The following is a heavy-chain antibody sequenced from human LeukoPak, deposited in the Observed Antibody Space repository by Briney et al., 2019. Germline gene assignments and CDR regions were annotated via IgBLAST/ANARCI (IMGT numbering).Heavy chain of an antibody. V-gene: IGHV5-51*01. J-gene: IGHJ3*02. CDR1: GYNFPTYW. D-gene: IGHD3-10*01. Sequence: GESLKISCQTSGYNFPTYWIAWVRQMPGKGLEWVGVIYPDDSDARYSPSFQGQVTISADKSISTAYLQWSSLKASDTAMYYCARLSPPITEEAFDIWGQGTMVTVSS. CDR2: IYPDDSDA. CDR3: ARLSPPITEEAFDI.